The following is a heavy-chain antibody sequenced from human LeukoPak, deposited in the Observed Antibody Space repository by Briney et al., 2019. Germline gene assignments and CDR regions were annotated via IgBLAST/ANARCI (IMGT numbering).Heavy chain of an antibody. Sequence: ASVKVSCKAPGGTFSSYAISWVRQAPGQGLEWMGGIIPIFGTANYAQKFQGRVTITADESASTAYMELSSLRSEDTAVYYCARATVADFDYWGQGTLVTVSS. V-gene: IGHV1-69*13. D-gene: IGHD4-11*01. CDR3: ARATVADFDY. CDR2: IIPIFGTA. CDR1: GGTFSSYA. J-gene: IGHJ4*02.